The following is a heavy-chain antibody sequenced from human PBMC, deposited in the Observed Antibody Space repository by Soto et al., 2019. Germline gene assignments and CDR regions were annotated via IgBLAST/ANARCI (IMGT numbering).Heavy chain of an antibody. CDR2: IKSKTDGGTT. J-gene: IGHJ4*02. CDR3: TTDVSGSGSYYSRGGGIDY. V-gene: IGHV3-15*01. D-gene: IGHD3-10*01. Sequence: GGSLRLSCAASGFTFSNAWMSWVRQAPGKGLEWVGRIKSKTDGGTTDYAAPVKGRFTISRDDSKNTLYLQMNSLKTEDTAVYYCTTDVSGSGSYYSRGGGIDYWGQGTLVTVSS. CDR1: GFTFSNAW.